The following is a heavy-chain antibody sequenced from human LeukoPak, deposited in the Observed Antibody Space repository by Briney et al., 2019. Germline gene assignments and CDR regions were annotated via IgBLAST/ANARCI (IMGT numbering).Heavy chain of an antibody. V-gene: IGHV4-31*03. CDR1: GGSISSGGYY. CDR3: ARLLYDFWSGNYTYYLDY. J-gene: IGHJ4*02. CDR2: IYYSGST. D-gene: IGHD3-3*01. Sequence: SETLSLTCTVSGGSISSGGYYWSWIRQHPGKGLEWIGYIYYSGSTYYNPSLKSRVTISVDTSKNQFSLKLRSVTAADTAVYYCARLLYDFWSGNYTYYLDYWGQGTLVTVSS.